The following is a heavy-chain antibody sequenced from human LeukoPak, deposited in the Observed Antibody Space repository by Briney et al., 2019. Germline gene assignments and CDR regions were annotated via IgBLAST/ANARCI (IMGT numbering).Heavy chain of an antibody. D-gene: IGHD3-16*01. J-gene: IGHJ3*02. CDR2: IYYSGST. V-gene: IGHV4-61*01. Sequence: SETLSLTCTVSGGSVSSGSYYWSWIRQPPGKGLEWIGYIYYSGSTNYNPSLKSRVTISVDTSKNQFSLKLSSVTAADTAVYYCAGAANPPGGATYAFDIWGQGTMVTVSS. CDR1: GGSVSSGSYY. CDR3: AGAANPPGGATYAFDI.